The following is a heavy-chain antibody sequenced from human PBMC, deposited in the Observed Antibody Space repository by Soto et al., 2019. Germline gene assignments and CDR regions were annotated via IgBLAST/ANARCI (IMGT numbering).Heavy chain of an antibody. CDR1: GGTFSSYA. V-gene: IGHV1-69*01. CDR3: ARVHYDILTGYPEPYYYYYGMDV. D-gene: IGHD3-9*01. CDR2: IIPIFGTA. Sequence: QVQLVQSGAEVKKPGSSVKVSCKASGGTFSSYAISWVRQAPGQGLEWMGGIIPIFGTANYAQKVQGRVTITADESTRTPYMEMSSLRSEDTAVYYCARVHYDILTGYPEPYYYYYGMDVWGQGTTVTVSS. J-gene: IGHJ6*02.